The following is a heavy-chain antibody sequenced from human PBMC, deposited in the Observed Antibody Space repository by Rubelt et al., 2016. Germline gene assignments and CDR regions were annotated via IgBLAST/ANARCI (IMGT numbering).Heavy chain of an antibody. CDR3: ARVEYYYDSSGYADY. D-gene: IGHD3-22*01. CDR1: GYTFTSYG. V-gene: IGHV1-18*01. CDR2: ISAYNGNT. Sequence: QVQLVQSGSELKKPGASVKVSCKASGYTFTSYGISWVRQAPGQGLEWMGWISAYNGNTNYAQKRQGGVTMTTDTSTSTVYMELRSLRSDDTAVYYCARVEYYYDSSGYADYWGQGTLVTVSS. J-gene: IGHJ4*02.